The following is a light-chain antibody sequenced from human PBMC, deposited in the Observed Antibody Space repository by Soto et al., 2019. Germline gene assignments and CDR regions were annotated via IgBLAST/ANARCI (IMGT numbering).Light chain of an antibody. J-gene: IGLJ2*01. CDR2: DVS. Sequence: QSALTQPASVSGSPGQSITISCTGTNSDIGGYNYVSWYQQHPDKAPKIIIYDVSNRPSGVSSRFSGSKSGNTASLPISGLQTDDEADYYCSSYTSSSNLYVVFGGGTKLTVL. CDR1: NSDIGGYNY. CDR3: SSYTSSSNLYVV. V-gene: IGLV2-14*01.